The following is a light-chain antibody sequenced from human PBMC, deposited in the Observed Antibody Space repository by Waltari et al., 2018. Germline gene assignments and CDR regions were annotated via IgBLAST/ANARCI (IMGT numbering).Light chain of an antibody. J-gene: IGLJ2*01. CDR1: SSDVGGYNY. CDR3: TSYTSSSTLA. Sequence: QSALTQPASVSGSPGQSITISCTGTSSDVGGYNYVSWYQQLPGKAPKIMIFDVSLRPSGVSSRFSGSKSGSTASLTISGLQAEDEADYYCTSYTSSSTLAFGGGTKLTVL. V-gene: IGLV2-14*03. CDR2: DVS.